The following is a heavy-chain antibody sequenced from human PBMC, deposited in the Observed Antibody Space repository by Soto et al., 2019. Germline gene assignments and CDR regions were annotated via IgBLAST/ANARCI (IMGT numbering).Heavy chain of an antibody. CDR2: ISWNSDSI. CDR1: GFTFHDYA. D-gene: IGHD2-2*01. V-gene: IGHV3-9*01. CDR3: AKDPSVPGYYYGMDV. Sequence: GGSLRLSCAASGFTFHDYAMHWVRQAPGKGLEWASGISWNSDSIGYADSVKGRFTISRDNAKNSLYLQMNSLRAEDTAFYYCAKDPSVPGYYYGMDVWGQGTTVTVSS. J-gene: IGHJ6*02.